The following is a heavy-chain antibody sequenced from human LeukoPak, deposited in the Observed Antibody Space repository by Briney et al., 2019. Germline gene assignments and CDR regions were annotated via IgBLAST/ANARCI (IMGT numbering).Heavy chain of an antibody. D-gene: IGHD2-21*01. V-gene: IGHV1-2*02. CDR2: INPNSGGT. J-gene: IGHJ3*01. Sequence: GASVKVSCKASGYTFTGYYIHWVRQAPGQGLEWMGWINPNSGGTNYAQKSQGGVTMTRDTSISTAYMELSRLRSEDTAVYYCARGRRYCGGDCNPRYGFDFWGQGTMVTVSS. CDR3: ARGRRYCGGDCNPRYGFDF. CDR1: GYTFTGYY.